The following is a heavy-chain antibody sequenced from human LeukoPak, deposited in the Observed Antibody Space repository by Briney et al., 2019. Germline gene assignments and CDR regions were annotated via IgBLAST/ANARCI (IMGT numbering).Heavy chain of an antibody. Sequence: GASVKVSCKASGYTFTGYYMHWVRQAPGQGLEWMGWINPNSGGTNCAQKFQGRVTMTRDTSISTAYMELSRLRSDDTAVYYCARLGTGTTFPFDYWGQGTLVTVSS. V-gene: IGHV1-2*02. CDR1: GYTFTGYY. CDR2: INPNSGGT. D-gene: IGHD1-1*01. J-gene: IGHJ4*02. CDR3: ARLGTGTTFPFDY.